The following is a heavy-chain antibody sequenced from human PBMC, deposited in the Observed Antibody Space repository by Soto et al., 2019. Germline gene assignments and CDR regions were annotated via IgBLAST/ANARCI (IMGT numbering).Heavy chain of an antibody. D-gene: IGHD6-19*01. Sequence: GASVKVSCKASGYTFTSYYMHWVRQAPGQGLEWMGIINPSGGSTSYAQKFQGRVTMTRDTSTSTVYMELSSLRSEDTAVYYCARDLGIAVPEYYFDYWGQGTLVTVSS. CDR3: ARDLGIAVPEYYFDY. CDR2: INPSGGST. J-gene: IGHJ4*02. CDR1: GYTFTSYY. V-gene: IGHV1-46*03.